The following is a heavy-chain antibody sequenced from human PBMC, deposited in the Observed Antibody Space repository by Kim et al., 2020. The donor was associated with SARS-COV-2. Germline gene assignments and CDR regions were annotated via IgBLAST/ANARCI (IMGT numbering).Heavy chain of an antibody. Sequence: PSLKSRVTISVDTSKNQFSLKLSSVTAADTAVYYCARDGSGYYGSGSPDYWGQGTLVTVSS. V-gene: IGHV4-30-2*04. CDR3: ARDGSGYYGSGSPDY. J-gene: IGHJ4*02. D-gene: IGHD3-10*01.